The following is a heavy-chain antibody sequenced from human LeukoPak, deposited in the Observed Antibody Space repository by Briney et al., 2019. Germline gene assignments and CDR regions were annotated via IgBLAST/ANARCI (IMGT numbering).Heavy chain of an antibody. V-gene: IGHV1-69*05. D-gene: IGHD5-24*01. CDR2: IIPIFGTA. CDR3: ARDRRDGYNYFFDY. J-gene: IGHJ4*02. CDR1: GGTFRSYA. Sequence: SVKVSCKASGGTFRSYAISWVRQAPGQGLEWMGRIIPIFGTANYAQKFQGRVTITTDESTSTAYMELSSLRSEDTAVYYCARDRRDGYNYFFDYWGQGTLVTVSS.